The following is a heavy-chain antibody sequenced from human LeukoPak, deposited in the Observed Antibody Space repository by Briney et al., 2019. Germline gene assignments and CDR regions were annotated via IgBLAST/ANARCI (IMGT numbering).Heavy chain of an antibody. Sequence: MSGGSLTLSRAASGFTFSTYSMNWVRHAPGKGLEWVSSISSNSAYTYYADSAKDRFTISRNNTKNSLYLQMHSLRAEDTAVYYCVRDFPGRSSVDYWGQGTLVTVSS. D-gene: IGHD6-6*01. V-gene: IGHV3-21*01. CDR2: ISSNSAYT. CDR1: GFTFSTYS. CDR3: VRDFPGRSSVDY. J-gene: IGHJ4*02.